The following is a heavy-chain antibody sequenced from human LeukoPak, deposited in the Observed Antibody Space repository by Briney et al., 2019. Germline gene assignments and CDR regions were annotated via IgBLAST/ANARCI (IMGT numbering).Heavy chain of an antibody. CDR2: IYYSGST. CDR3: ARSDPPDYYGMDV. Sequence: SETLSLPCTVSGGSISSYYWSWIRQPPGKGLEWIGYIYYSGSTNYNPSLKSRVTISVNTSKNQFSLKLSSVTAADTAVYYCARSDPPDYYGMDVWGKGTTVTVSS. V-gene: IGHV4-59*01. J-gene: IGHJ6*04. CDR1: GGSISSYY.